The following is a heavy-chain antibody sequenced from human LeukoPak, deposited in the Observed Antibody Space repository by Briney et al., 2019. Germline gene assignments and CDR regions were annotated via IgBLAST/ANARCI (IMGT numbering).Heavy chain of an antibody. V-gene: IGHV3-53*01. D-gene: IGHD3-16*01. CDR3: ARGVGPLAANTLAY. Sequence: PGGSLRLSCAASGFTVITNDITWVRQAPGKGLEWVSVLYSDGNTKYADSVQGRFTISRDNSKNTLYLEMNSLSPDDTAVYYCARGVGPLAANTLAYWGQGTLVTVSS. CDR2: LYSDGNT. CDR1: GFTVITND. J-gene: IGHJ4*02.